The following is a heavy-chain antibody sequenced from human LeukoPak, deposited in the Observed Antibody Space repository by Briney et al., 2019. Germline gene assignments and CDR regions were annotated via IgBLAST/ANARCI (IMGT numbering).Heavy chain of an antibody. J-gene: IGHJ4*02. D-gene: IGHD6-19*01. CDR3: ATHPPHPTKHLLAVAGPRMFDY. CDR2: FYPEDGET. CDR1: GYTLTELS. Sequence: ASVTVSCKASGYTLTELSMHWVRQAPGKGLEWMGGFYPEDGETIYAQKFQGRVTMTEDTSTDTAYMELSSLRSEDTAVYYCATHPPHPTKHLLAVAGPRMFDYWGQGTLVTVSS. V-gene: IGHV1-24*01.